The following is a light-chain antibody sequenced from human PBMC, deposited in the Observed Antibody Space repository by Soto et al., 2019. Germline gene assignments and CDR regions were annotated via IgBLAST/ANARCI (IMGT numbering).Light chain of an antibody. V-gene: IGLV2-8*01. Sequence: QSALTQPPSASGSPGQSVTISCTGTSSDVGGYNYVSWYQQHPGKAPKLMIYEVSKRPSGVPDRFSGSKSGTSATLGITGLQTGDEADYYCGTWDSSLSAGGVFGGGTKLTVL. CDR3: GTWDSSLSAGGV. J-gene: IGLJ2*01. CDR1: SSDVGGYNY. CDR2: EVS.